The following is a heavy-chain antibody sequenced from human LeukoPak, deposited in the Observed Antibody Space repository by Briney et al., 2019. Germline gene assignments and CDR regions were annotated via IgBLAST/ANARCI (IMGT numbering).Heavy chain of an antibody. V-gene: IGHV1-18*01. CDR1: GYTFTSYG. J-gene: IGHJ4*02. CDR3: ARGLLPLWFGELSPLGGFDY. D-gene: IGHD3-10*01. CDR2: IGAYNGNT. Sequence: ASVKVSCKASGYTFTSYGISWVRQAPGQGLEWMGWIGAYNGNTNYAQKLQGRVTMTTDTSTSTAYMELRSLRSDDTAVYYCARGLLPLWFGELSPLGGFDYWGQGTLVTVSS.